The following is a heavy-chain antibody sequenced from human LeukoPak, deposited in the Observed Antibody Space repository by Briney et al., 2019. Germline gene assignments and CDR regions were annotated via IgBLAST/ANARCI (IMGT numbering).Heavy chain of an antibody. CDR3: ARDKVLTGYRQLFDY. J-gene: IGHJ4*02. V-gene: IGHV1-3*01. CDR2: INAGNGNT. CDR1: GYIFTSYA. Sequence: ASVKVSCKASGYIFTSYAIQWVRQAPGQRLDWLEWINAGNGNTRYSEKFQDKITITSDKSATTVYMELSSLTSEDTAVYYCARDKVLTGYRQLFDYWGQGTLVTVSS. D-gene: IGHD3-9*01.